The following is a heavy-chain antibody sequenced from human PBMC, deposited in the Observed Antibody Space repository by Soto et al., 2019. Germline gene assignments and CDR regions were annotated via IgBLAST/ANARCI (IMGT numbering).Heavy chain of an antibody. J-gene: IGHJ1*01. CDR3: AIVPPSYDSSGYYQTEYFQH. D-gene: IGHD3-22*01. CDR1: GGTFSSYA. Sequence: ASVKVSCKASGGTFSSYAISWVRQAPGQGLEWMGWISAYNGNTNYAQKLQGRVTMTTDTSTSTAYMELRSLRSDDTAVYYCAIVPPSYDSSGYYQTEYFQHWGQGTLVTVSS. V-gene: IGHV1-18*01. CDR2: ISAYNGNT.